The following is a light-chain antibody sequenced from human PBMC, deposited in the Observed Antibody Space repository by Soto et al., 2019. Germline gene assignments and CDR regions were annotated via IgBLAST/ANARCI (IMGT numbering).Light chain of an antibody. J-gene: IGKJ1*01. CDR2: DAS. CDR3: QQYNSYSWT. V-gene: IGKV1-5*01. CDR1: QSISSW. Sequence: DIQMTQSPSTLSASVGDRVTITCRASQSISSWWAWYQQKPGKAPKLLIYDASSLESGVPSRFSGSGSGPEVTLTISSLQPDDFAPYYCQQYNSYSWTCGQGTKVEIK.